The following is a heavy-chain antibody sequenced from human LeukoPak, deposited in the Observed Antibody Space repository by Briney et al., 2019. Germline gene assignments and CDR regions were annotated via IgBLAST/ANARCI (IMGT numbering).Heavy chain of an antibody. J-gene: IGHJ4*02. CDR1: GGSISSYY. V-gene: IGHV4-59*08. D-gene: IGHD3-22*01. CDR2: IYYSGST. Sequence: SETLSLTCTVAGGSISSYYWSWIRQPPGKGLEWIGYIYYSGSTNYNPSLKSRVTISVDTSKNQFSLKLSSVTAADTAVYYCARLWYYDSSGYPDYRGQGTLVTVSS. CDR3: ARLWYYDSSGYPDY.